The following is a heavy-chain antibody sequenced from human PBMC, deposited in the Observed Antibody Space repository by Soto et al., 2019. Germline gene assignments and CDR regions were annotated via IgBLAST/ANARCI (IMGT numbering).Heavy chain of an antibody. CDR3: AKRDTSGWYYFDS. J-gene: IGHJ4*02. Sequence: GGSLRLSCAASGFTFSNYVMSWVRQAPGKGLEWVSSIGGTGSKTYYADSMKGRFTISRDNPKKTLYLQTNSLRAEDTAVYYCAKRDTSGWYYFDSWGQGTRVT. CDR1: GFTFSNYV. D-gene: IGHD6-19*01. V-gene: IGHV3-23*01. CDR2: IGGTGSKT.